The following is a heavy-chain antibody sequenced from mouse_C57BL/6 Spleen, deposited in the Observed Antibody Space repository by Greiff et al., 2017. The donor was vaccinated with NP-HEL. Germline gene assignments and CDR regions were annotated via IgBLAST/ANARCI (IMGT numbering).Heavy chain of an antibody. D-gene: IGHD1-2*01. V-gene: IGHV2-9*01. CDR2: IWGGGST. Sequence: VQGVESGPGLVAPSQSLSITCTVSGFSLTSYGVDWVRQPPGQGLEWLGVIWGGGSTNYNSALMSRLSICKDNSKSHGFLKMNSLQTADTAMYYCAKPLSLRRGAWFAYWGQGTLVTVSA. CDR1: GFSLTSYG. J-gene: IGHJ3*01. CDR3: AKPLSLRRGAWFAY.